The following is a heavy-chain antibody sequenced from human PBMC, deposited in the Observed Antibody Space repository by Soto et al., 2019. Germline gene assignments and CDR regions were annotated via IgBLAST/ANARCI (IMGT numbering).Heavy chain of an antibody. V-gene: IGHV1-69*02. D-gene: IGHD3-3*01. Sequence: ASVKVSCKASGGTFSSYTISWVRQAPGQGLEWMGRIIPILGIANYAQKFQGRVTITRDKSTSTVYMELSSLRSEDTAVYYCAVADFWSETKIRDAFDIWGQGTMVTVSS. CDR1: GGTFSSYT. CDR3: AVADFWSETKIRDAFDI. J-gene: IGHJ3*02. CDR2: IIPILGIA.